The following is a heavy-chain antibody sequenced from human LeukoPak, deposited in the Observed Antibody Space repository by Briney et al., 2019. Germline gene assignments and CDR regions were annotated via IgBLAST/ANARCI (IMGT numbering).Heavy chain of an antibody. CDR1: GGSFSGYY. Sequence: SETLSLTCAVYGGSFSGYYWGWIRQPPGKGLEWIGEINHSGSTNYNPSLKSRVTISVDTSKNQFSLKLSSVTAADTAVYYCAGTRDIVVVPAAMPIFDYWGQGTLVTVSS. D-gene: IGHD2-2*01. CDR2: INHSGST. J-gene: IGHJ4*02. CDR3: AGTRDIVVVPAAMPIFDY. V-gene: IGHV4-34*01.